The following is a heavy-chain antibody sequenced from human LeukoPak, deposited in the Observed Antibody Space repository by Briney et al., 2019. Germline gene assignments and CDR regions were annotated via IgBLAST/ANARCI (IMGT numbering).Heavy chain of an antibody. J-gene: IGHJ5*02. V-gene: IGHV4-39*01. D-gene: IGHD6-13*01. CDR3: ARSGIAAAGRFDP. CDR1: GVSISRSSYY. CDR2: IYYGGST. Sequence: SETLSLTCTVSGVSISRSSYYWGWIRQTPGKGPEWIGSIYYGGSTYYNPSLKSRVTISVDTSKNQFSLKLSSVTAADTAVYYCARSGIAAAGRFDPWGQGTLVTVSS.